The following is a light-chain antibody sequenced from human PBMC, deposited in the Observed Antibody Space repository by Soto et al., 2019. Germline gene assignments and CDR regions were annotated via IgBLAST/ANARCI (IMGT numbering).Light chain of an antibody. CDR2: DAS. CDR1: QSVSSY. CDR3: QQRSKTLT. Sequence: EIVLTQSPATLSLYPGERATLSCRASQSVSSYLALYQQKHGQAPRLLIYDASNRATGIPARFSGSGSGTDFTLTISSLEPEDFAVYYCQQRSKTLTFGGGTKLEIK. V-gene: IGKV3-11*01. J-gene: IGKJ4*01.